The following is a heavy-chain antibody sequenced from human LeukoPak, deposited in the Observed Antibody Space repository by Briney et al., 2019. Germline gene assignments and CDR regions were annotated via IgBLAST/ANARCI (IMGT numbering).Heavy chain of an antibody. J-gene: IGHJ4*02. CDR3: ARQPIYEAYFDF. V-gene: IGHV3-7*01. CDR1: GFPFDRYC. CDR2: IKHDGSEK. D-gene: IGHD3-16*01. Sequence: GGSLRLSCVASGFPFDRYCMSWVRQAPGKGLEWVANIKHDGSEKNFVDSVKGRFTISRDNAENSLFLQMNSLRADDTAVYFCARQPIYEAYFDFWGQGTLVTVSS.